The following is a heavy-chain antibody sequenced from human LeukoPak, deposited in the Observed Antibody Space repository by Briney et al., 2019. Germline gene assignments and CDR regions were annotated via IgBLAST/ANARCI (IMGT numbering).Heavy chain of an antibody. D-gene: IGHD1-1*01. Sequence: SETLSLTCAVSGGSISSNNWWGWVRQPPGKGLEWIGEIYHSGSPNYNPSLKSRVTISVDKSRNHFSLNLSSVTAADTAVYYCARVNINNWHSCDYWGQGTPVTVSS. CDR3: ARVNINNWHSCDY. V-gene: IGHV4-4*02. CDR2: IYHSGSP. J-gene: IGHJ4*02. CDR1: GGSISSNNW.